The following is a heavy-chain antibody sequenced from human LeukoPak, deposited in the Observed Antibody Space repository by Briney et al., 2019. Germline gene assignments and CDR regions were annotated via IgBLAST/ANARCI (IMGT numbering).Heavy chain of an antibody. V-gene: IGHV4-39*01. Sequence: SETLSLTCTVSGGSISTTSYFWGWIRQPPGKGLEWIGEINHSGSTNYNPSLKSRVTISVDTSKNQFSLKLSSVTAADTAVYYCARHQITMLGYAFDTWGQGTMVTVSS. D-gene: IGHD3-10*02. CDR2: INHSGST. CDR1: GGSISTTSYF. J-gene: IGHJ3*02. CDR3: ARHQITMLGYAFDT.